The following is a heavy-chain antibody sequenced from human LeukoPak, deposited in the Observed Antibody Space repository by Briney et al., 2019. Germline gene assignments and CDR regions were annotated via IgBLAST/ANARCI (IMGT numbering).Heavy chain of an antibody. CDR3: ARVLRDSSGYPEYFQH. CDR2: IYYSGST. J-gene: IGHJ1*01. V-gene: IGHV4-59*01. D-gene: IGHD3-22*01. CDR1: GGSISSYY. Sequence: SETLSLTCTVSGGSISSYYWSWIRQPPGKGLEWIGYIYYSGSTSYNPSLKSRVTISVDTSKNQFSLKLSSVTAADTAVYYCARVLRDSSGYPEYFQHWGQGTLVTVSS.